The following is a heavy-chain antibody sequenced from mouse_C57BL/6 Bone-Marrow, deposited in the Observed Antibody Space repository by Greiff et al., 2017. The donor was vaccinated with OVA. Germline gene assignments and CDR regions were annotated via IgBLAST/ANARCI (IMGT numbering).Heavy chain of an antibody. J-gene: IGHJ2*01. CDR2: IHPNSGST. V-gene: IGHV1-64*01. CDR3: ARRGAFRGHYGDY. Sequence: QVQLQQPGAELVKPGASVKLSCKASGYTFTSYWMHWVKQRPGQGLEWIGMIHPNSGSTNYNEKFKSKATLTVDKSSSTAYMQLSSLTSEDSAVYYCARRGAFRGHYGDYWGQGTTLTVSS. CDR1: GYTFTSYW.